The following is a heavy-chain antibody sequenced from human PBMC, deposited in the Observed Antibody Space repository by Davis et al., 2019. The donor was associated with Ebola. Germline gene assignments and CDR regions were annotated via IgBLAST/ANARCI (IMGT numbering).Heavy chain of an antibody. Sequence: GGSLRLSCAASGFTFSSYAMTWARQAPGKGLEWVSAITSSGGGTYYADSVKGRFTISRDNSKNTLYLQMTSLRVDDTAIYYCAKDTSNIWFDIWGQGTMVTVSS. CDR2: ITSSGGGT. CDR1: GFTFSSYA. V-gene: IGHV3-23*01. CDR3: AKDTSNIWFDI. D-gene: IGHD1-26*01. J-gene: IGHJ3*02.